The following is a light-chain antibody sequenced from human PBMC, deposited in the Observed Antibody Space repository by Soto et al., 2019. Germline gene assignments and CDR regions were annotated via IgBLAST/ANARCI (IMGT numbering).Light chain of an antibody. Sequence: IVMTQSPGTLSVSPGERATLSCRASQNIGNKVGWYQQKPGQAPRLLIYCASTRATGIPVRFSGSGSGTEFTLTITSLQSEDASVYYCQEYNYWPPITFGGGTKVEIK. CDR3: QEYNYWPPIT. CDR2: CAS. CDR1: QNIGNK. V-gene: IGKV3-15*01. J-gene: IGKJ4*01.